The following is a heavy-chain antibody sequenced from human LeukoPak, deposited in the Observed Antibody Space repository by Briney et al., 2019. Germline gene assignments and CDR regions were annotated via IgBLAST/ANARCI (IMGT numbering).Heavy chain of an antibody. CDR1: GFTFSSYA. Sequence: GGSLRLSCAASGFTFSSYAMSWVRQAPGKGLEWVSLISSGGDSTYYPDSVKGRFTISRDNSNNTLFPQMNSLRAEDTAVYYCAKHNVPSTFDYWGQGTLVTVSS. J-gene: IGHJ4*02. CDR2: ISSGGDST. CDR3: AKHNVPSTFDY. V-gene: IGHV3-23*01. D-gene: IGHD5/OR15-5a*01.